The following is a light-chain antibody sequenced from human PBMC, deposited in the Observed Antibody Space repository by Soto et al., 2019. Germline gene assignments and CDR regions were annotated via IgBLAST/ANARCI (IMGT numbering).Light chain of an antibody. V-gene: IGKV1-5*01. Sequence: IQMTQSPSTLSASFGGRVTLTFRASQSVGTYLAWYQQEPGKAPNLLIYDTSSLESGVPSRFSGSGSGTEFTLTISSLQPDDFATYYCQQYYLYWTFGQGTKVDIK. CDR1: QSVGTY. CDR3: QQYYLYWT. CDR2: DTS. J-gene: IGKJ1*01.